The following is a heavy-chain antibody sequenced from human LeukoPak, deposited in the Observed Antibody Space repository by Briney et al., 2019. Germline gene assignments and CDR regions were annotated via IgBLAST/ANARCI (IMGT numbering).Heavy chain of an antibody. J-gene: IGHJ6*02. V-gene: IGHV3-53*01. CDR1: GFTVSSNY. CDR3: ARGSYCSSTSCSRLWYYGMDV. D-gene: IGHD2-2*01. Sequence: GGSLRLSCAASGFTVSSNYMSWVRQAPGKGLEWVSVIYSGGSTYYADSVKGRFTISRDNSKNTLYLQMNSLRAEDTAVYYCARGSYCSSTSCSRLWYYGMDVWGQGTTVTVSS. CDR2: IYSGGST.